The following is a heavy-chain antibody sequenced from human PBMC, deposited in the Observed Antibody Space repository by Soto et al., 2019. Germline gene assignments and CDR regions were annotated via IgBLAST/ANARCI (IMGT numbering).Heavy chain of an antibody. V-gene: IGHV3-66*01. CDR3: ARSGVATIFSADAFDI. J-gene: IGHJ3*02. CDR1: GFTVSSNY. Sequence: GGSLRLSCAASGFTVSSNYMSWVRQAPGKGLEWVSVIYSGGSTYYADSVKGRFTISRDNSKNTLYLQMNSLRAEDTAVYYCARSGVATIFSADAFDIWGQGTMVTVSS. D-gene: IGHD5-12*01. CDR2: IYSGGST.